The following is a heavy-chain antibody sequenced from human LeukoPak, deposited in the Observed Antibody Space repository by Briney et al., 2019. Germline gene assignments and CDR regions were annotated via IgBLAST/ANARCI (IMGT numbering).Heavy chain of an antibody. V-gene: IGHV1-46*01. CDR2: INPSGGST. J-gene: IGHJ2*01. Sequence: ASVKVSCKASGYTFTSSHMHWVRQAPGQGLEWMGRINPSGGSTSYAQKFQGRVTMTRDTSTSTVFMELSSLTSDDTAVYYCARDPYGDSPYWYFDLWGRGTLVTVSS. CDR3: ARDPYGDSPYWYFDL. CDR1: GYTFTSSH. D-gene: IGHD4-17*01.